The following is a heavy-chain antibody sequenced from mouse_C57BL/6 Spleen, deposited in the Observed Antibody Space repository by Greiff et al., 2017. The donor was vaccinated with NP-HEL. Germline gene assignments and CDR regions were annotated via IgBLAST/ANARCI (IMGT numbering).Heavy chain of an antibody. Sequence: VQLQQSGAELVRPGASVTLSCKASGYTFTDYEMHWVKQTPVHGLEWIGAIDPETGGTASNQKFKGKAIMTADKSSSTAYMELRSLTSEDSAVYYCTRSGDTTVSRDYFDYWGQGTTLTVSS. J-gene: IGHJ2*01. CDR2: IDPETGGT. V-gene: IGHV1-15*01. CDR1: GYTFTDYE. CDR3: TRSGDTTVSRDYFDY. D-gene: IGHD1-1*01.